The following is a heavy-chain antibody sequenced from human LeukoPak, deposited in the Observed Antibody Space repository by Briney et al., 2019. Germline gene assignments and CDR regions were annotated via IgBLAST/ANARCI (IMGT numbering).Heavy chain of an antibody. D-gene: IGHD6-19*01. V-gene: IGHV3-74*01. Sequence: PGGSLRLSCAASGFTFSNYWMSWVRQAPGKGLVWVSRINSDGSNTSYADSVKGRFTISRDNAKNTLYLQMNRLRAEDTAVYYCAREDSSRWYRRYYFDYWGQGTLVTVSS. CDR3: AREDSSRWYRRYYFDY. CDR1: GFTFSNYW. CDR2: INSDGSNT. J-gene: IGHJ4*02.